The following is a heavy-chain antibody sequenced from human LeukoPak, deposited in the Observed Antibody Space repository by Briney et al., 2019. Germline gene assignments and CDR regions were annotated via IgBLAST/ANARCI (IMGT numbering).Heavy chain of an antibody. CDR3: AREEDYDYGY. CDR1: VYTFTDYY. J-gene: IGHJ4*02. CDR2: IGPKSGDT. V-gene: IGHV1-2*02. D-gene: IGHD3-16*01. Sequence: ASVKVSCKASVYTFTDYYMHWVRQAPGQGLEWMGWIGPKSGDTNYAQKFQGRVTMTRDTSIRTAYMELTRLTSDDTAVYYCAREEDYDYGYWGQGTLVTVSS.